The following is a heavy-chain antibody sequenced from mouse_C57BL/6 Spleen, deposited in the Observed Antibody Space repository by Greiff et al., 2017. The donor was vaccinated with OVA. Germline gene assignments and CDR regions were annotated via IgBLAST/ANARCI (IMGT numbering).Heavy chain of an antibody. Sequence: EVKLQESGGGLVKPGGSLKLSCAASGFTFSSYAMSWVRQTPEKRLEWVATISDGGSYTYYPDNVKGRFTISRDNAKNNLYLQMSHLKSEDTAMYYCARRERFYAMDYWGQGTSVTVSS. J-gene: IGHJ4*01. V-gene: IGHV5-4*03. CDR2: ISDGGSYT. CDR3: ARRERFYAMDY. CDR1: GFTFSSYA.